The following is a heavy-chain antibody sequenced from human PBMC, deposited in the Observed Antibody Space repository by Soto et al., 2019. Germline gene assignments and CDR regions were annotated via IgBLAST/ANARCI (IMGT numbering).Heavy chain of an antibody. CDR3: ATTVSSYFGTDY. CDR2: ISYDGSNK. CDR1: GFTFSSYG. V-gene: IGHV3-30*03. J-gene: IGHJ4*02. Sequence: GGSLRLSXAASGFTFSSYGMHWVRQAPGKGLEWVAVISYDGSNKYYADSVKGRFTISRDNSKNTLYLQMNSLRAEDTAVYYCATTVSSYFGTDYWGQGTLVTVSS. D-gene: IGHD6-6*01.